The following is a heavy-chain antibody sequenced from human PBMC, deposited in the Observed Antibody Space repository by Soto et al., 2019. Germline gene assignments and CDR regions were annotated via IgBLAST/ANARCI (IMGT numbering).Heavy chain of an antibody. CDR2: INHSGST. Sequence: LSLTCAVYGGSFSGYYWSWIRQPPGKGLEWIGEINHSGSTNYNPSLKSRVTISVDTSKNQFSLKLSSVPAADTAVYYRARGRIKIFGVVIQYYYYYGMHVWGQRTTITVSS. V-gene: IGHV4-34*01. J-gene: IGHJ6*02. D-gene: IGHD3-3*01. CDR1: GGSFSGYY. CDR3: ARGRIKIFGVVIQYYYYYGMHV.